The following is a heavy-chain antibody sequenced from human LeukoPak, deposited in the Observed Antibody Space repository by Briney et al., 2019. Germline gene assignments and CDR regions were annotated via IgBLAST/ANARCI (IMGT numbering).Heavy chain of an antibody. J-gene: IGHJ4*02. D-gene: IGHD1-26*01. CDR1: GGSFSGYY. CDR3: ARGPPRIQPHSLVFDY. CDR2: INHSGST. Sequence: SETLSLTCAVYGGSFSGYYWSWIRQPPGKGLEWIGEINHSGSTNYNPSLKSRVTISVDTSKNQFSLKLSSVTAADTAVYYCARGPPRIQPHSLVFDYWGQGTLVTVSS. V-gene: IGHV4-34*01.